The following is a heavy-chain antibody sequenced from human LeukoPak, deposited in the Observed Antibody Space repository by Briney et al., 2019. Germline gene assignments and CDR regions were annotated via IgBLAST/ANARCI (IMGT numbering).Heavy chain of an antibody. J-gene: IGHJ4*02. V-gene: IGHV4-59*12. CDR3: ASQDYYDSSGYLDY. CDR2: IYYSGST. CDR1: GGSISSYY. Sequence: SETLSLTCTVSGGSISSYYWSWIRQPPGKGLEWIGYIYYSGSTNYNPSLKSRVTISVDTSKNQFSLKLSSVTAADTAVYYCASQDYYDSSGYLDYWGQGTLVTVSS. D-gene: IGHD3-22*01.